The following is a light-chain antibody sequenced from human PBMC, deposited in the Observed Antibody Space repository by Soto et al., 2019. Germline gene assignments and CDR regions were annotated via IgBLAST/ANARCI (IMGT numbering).Light chain of an antibody. Sequence: LTQPPSVSGAPGQRVTISCTGSSSNIGACNDVHWCQQRPGTAPKLLIFGNINRPSGVPDRFSGSKSGTSASLAITGLAAGGESIYYCQSEDRTLSARYGFGTGTKVT. CDR3: QSEDRTLSARYG. J-gene: IGLJ1*01. CDR2: GNI. CDR1: SSNIGACND. V-gene: IGLV1-40*01.